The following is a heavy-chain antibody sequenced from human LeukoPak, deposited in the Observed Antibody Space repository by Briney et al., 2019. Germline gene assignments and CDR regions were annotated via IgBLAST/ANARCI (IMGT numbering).Heavy chain of an antibody. CDR3: ARDLVTVTKGFDI. J-gene: IGHJ3*02. Sequence: SETLSLTCAVSDDSFSSHYWTWIRQPPGKGLEWIGYISYIGSTNYNPSLKSRVTISIDTSKNQFSLKLSSVTAADTAVYYCARDLVTVTKGFDIWGQGTKVSVSS. CDR1: DDSFSSHY. D-gene: IGHD4-17*01. CDR2: ISYIGST. V-gene: IGHV4-59*11.